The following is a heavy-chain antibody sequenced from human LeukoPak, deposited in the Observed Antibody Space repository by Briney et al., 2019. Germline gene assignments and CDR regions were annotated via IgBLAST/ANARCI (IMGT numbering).Heavy chain of an antibody. D-gene: IGHD3-22*01. J-gene: IGHJ4*02. Sequence: GGSLRLSCAASGFTVSSNYMSWVRQAPGKGLEWVSVIYSGGSTYYADSVKGRFTISRDNSKNTLHLQMNSLRAEDTALYYCVKAIRPFNSGNYYSCLDYWGQGSLVTVSS. CDR2: IYSGGST. CDR1: GFTVSSNY. CDR3: VKAIRPFNSGNYYSCLDY. V-gene: IGHV3-53*01.